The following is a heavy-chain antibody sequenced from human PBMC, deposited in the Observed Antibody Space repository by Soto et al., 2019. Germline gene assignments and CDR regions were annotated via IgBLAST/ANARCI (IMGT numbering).Heavy chain of an antibody. J-gene: IGHJ4*02. D-gene: IGHD6-13*01. Sequence: GGSLRLSCAASGFTFSSYAMSWVRQAPGKGLECVSTISGSGGSTYYADSVKGRFTISRDNSKNTLYLQMNSLRAEDTAVYFCAKSSSTWTTNFDYWGQGTLVTVSS. CDR3: AKSSSTWTTNFDY. V-gene: IGHV3-23*01. CDR1: GFTFSSYA. CDR2: ISGSGGST.